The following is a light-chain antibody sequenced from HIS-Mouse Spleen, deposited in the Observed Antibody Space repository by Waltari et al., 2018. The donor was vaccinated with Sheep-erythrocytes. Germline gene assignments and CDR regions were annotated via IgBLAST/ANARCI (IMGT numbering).Light chain of an antibody. CDR2: SNN. CDR1: SSNIGSNY. Sequence: QSVLTQPPSASGTPGQRVTISCSGSSSNIGSNYVYWYQQLPGTAPKLLIYSNNRRPSGVPDGSSGSKSGNTASLTVSGLQAEDEADYYCSSYAGSNNWVFGGGTKLTVL. CDR3: SSYAGSNNWV. V-gene: IGLV1-47*02. J-gene: IGLJ3*02.